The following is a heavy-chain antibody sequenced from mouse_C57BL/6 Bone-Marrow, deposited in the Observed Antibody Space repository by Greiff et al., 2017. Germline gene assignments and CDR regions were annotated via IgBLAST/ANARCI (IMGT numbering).Heavy chain of an antibody. Sequence: LVESGAELVKPGASVKISCKASGYAFSSYWMNWVKQRPGKGLEWIGQIYPGDGDTNYNGKFKGKATLTADKSSSTAYLQLSSLTSEDSAVYFCSRGVHPSFDVWGTGTTVTVSS. CDR1: GYAFSSYW. J-gene: IGHJ1*03. V-gene: IGHV1-80*01. CDR2: IYPGDGDT. D-gene: IGHD2-14*01. CDR3: SRGVHPSFDV.